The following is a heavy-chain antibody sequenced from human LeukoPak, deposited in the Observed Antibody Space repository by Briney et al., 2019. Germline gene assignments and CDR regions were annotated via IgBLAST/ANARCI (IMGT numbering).Heavy chain of an antibody. Sequence: GGSLRLSCAASGFTFSSYAMSWVRQAPGKGLEWVSAISGSGGGTYYADSVNGRFTISRDNSKSTLYLQMNSLRAEDTAVYYCAKGAHFSSSNFDYWGQGTLVTVSS. CDR1: GFTFSSYA. V-gene: IGHV3-23*01. CDR3: AKGAHFSSSNFDY. D-gene: IGHD6-13*01. J-gene: IGHJ4*02. CDR2: ISGSGGGT.